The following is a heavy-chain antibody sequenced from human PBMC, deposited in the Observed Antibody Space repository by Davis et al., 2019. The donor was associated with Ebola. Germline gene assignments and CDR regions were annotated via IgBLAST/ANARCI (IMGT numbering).Heavy chain of an antibody. Sequence: SETLSPTCTVSGASISRYYWSWIRQPPGKGLGWIGYIYYSGSTNYNPSLKSPVTISVDTSKNQFSLKMSSVTAADTAVYYCARVERLDGMDVWGKGTTVTVSS. J-gene: IGHJ6*04. V-gene: IGHV4-59*01. CDR1: GASISRYY. CDR2: IYYSGST. D-gene: IGHD1-1*01. CDR3: ARVERLDGMDV.